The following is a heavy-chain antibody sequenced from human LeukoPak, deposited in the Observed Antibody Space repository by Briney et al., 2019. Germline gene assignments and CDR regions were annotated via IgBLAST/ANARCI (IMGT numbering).Heavy chain of an antibody. CDR2: ISSSSSYI. CDR3: AKGMTTVTTGIDY. CDR1: GFTFSSYS. J-gene: IGHJ4*02. V-gene: IGHV3-21*01. Sequence: GGSLRLSCAASGFTFSSYSMNWVRQAPGKGLEWVSSISSSSSYIYYADSVKGRFTISRDNAKNSLYLQMNSLRAEDTAVYYCAKGMTTVTTGIDYWGQGTLVTVSS. D-gene: IGHD4-17*01.